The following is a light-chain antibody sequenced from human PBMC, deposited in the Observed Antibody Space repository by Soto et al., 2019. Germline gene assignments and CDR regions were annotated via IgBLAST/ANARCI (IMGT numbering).Light chain of an antibody. CDR1: KLGDKY. Sequence: SYELTQPPSVSVSPGQTASITCSGDKLGDKYACWYQQKPGQSPVLVIYQDSKRPSGIPERFSGSNSGNTATLTISGTQAMDEADYYCQAWDSSTRVVFGGGTKQTVL. J-gene: IGLJ2*01. V-gene: IGLV3-1*01. CDR2: QDS. CDR3: QAWDSSTRVV.